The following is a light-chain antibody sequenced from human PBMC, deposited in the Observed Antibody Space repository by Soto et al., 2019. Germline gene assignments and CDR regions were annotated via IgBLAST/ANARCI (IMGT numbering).Light chain of an antibody. V-gene: IGLV2-14*01. Sequence: QSALTQPASVSGSPGQSITISCTGTSSDVGGYDYVSWYQQYPGKAPKLIIYEVTNRPSGVSNRFSGSKSGNTASLTVSGLQADDEADYYCSSYAGSTNLRVFGTGTKVTVL. CDR2: EVT. CDR3: SSYAGSTNLRV. J-gene: IGLJ1*01. CDR1: SSDVGGYDY.